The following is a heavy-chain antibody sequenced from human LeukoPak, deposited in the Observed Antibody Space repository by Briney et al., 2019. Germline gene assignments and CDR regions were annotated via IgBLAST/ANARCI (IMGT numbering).Heavy chain of an antibody. D-gene: IGHD3-22*01. Sequence: GRSLRLSCAASGFTSDDYAMHWVRQAPGKGLEWVSGITWNRDNIGYGDSVKGRFTISRDNVKNALYLQMNSLRPEDTALYYCAKDLSSAITSALVLDVWGQGATVIVSS. CDR3: AKDLSSAITSALVLDV. CDR2: ITWNRDNI. CDR1: GFTSDDYA. V-gene: IGHV3-9*02. J-gene: IGHJ6*02.